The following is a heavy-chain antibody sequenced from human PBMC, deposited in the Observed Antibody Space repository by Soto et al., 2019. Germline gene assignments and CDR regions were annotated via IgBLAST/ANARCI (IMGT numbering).Heavy chain of an antibody. CDR3: ARSPGGYRYGGEDDYYYMDV. Sequence: QVQLVQSGAEVEKPGSSVKVSCKASGGTFDSYTISWVRQAPGQGLEWMGRIIPILGVSDHAQKFQGRVTITADKSTSTAYMELSSLRSEDTAVYYCARSPGGYRYGGEDDYYYMDVWGKGTTVTVSS. J-gene: IGHJ6*03. D-gene: IGHD5-18*01. CDR2: IIPILGVS. V-gene: IGHV1-69*02. CDR1: GGTFDSYT.